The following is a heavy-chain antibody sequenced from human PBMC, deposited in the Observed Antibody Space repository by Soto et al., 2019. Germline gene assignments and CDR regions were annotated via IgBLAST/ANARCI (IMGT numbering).Heavy chain of an antibody. CDR2: MLHSGNT. J-gene: IGHJ4*02. D-gene: IGHD1-26*01. V-gene: IGHV4-4*02. Sequence: PSETMYPTWAVPGDAFSTNWWWGQVRQSPGKGVEWIADMLHSGNTNYNPSLKSRVTLSVDTSKNQFSLKLSSVTAADTAVYYCARLGGSYAVPHFDYWGQGTLVTVSS. CDR1: GDAFSTNWW. CDR3: ARLGGSYAVPHFDY.